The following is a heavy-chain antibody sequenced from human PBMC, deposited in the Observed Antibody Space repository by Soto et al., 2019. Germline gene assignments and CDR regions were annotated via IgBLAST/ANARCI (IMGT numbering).Heavy chain of an antibody. Sequence: SSETLSLTCTVSGGSISSYYWSWIRQPPGKGLEWIGYIYYSGSTNYNPSLKSRVTISVNTSKNQFSLKLSSVTAVDSSVYYCARADYASVFDYWGQGTLVTVSS. V-gene: IGHV4-59*01. CDR1: GGSISSYY. D-gene: IGHD4-17*01. CDR3: ARADYASVFDY. J-gene: IGHJ4*02. CDR2: IYYSGST.